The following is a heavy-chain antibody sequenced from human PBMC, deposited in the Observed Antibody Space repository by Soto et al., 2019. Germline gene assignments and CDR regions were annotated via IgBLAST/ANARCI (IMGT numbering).Heavy chain of an antibody. D-gene: IGHD6-13*01. CDR1: GFTFSSYG. CDR2: ISYDGTNK. J-gene: IGHJ4*02. CDR3: AKDKCSSWAFDY. Sequence: SGGGVVQPGRSLRLSCAASGFTFSSYGMHWVRQAPGKGLEWVAMISYDGTNKYYADSVKGRFTISRVDSKNTLYLQMNSLRPEDTAVYYCAKDKCSSWAFDYWGQGTLVTVSS. V-gene: IGHV3-30*18.